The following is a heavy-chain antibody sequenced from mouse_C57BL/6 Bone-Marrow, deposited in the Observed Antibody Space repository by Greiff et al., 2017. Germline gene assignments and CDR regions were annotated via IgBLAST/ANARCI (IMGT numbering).Heavy chain of an antibody. J-gene: IGHJ2*01. Sequence: VQLKESGPGLAKPSQTLSLTCSVTGYSITSDYWNWIRKFPGNKLEYMGHISYSGSTYYNPSLKSRISITRDTSKNQYYLQLNSVTTEDTATDYCAGGDWDGGYFDDWGQGTTLTVSS. D-gene: IGHD4-1*01. CDR3: AGGDWDGGYFDD. V-gene: IGHV3-8*01. CDR1: GYSITSDY. CDR2: ISYSGST.